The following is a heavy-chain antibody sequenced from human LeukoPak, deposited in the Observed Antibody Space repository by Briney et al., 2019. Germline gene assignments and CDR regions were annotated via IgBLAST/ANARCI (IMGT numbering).Heavy chain of an antibody. CDR3: ARDLSAPWYSLGY. CDR2: IDWSGAAS. V-gene: IGHV3-20*04. J-gene: IGHJ4*02. Sequence: PGGSLRLSCVGAGLSNADYGMSWVRQVPEKGLEWVSGIDWSGAASEYADSVKGRFTISRDNAKNSLYLQMNTLRPEDTGVYYCARDLSAPWYSLGYWGQGTLVTVSS. CDR1: GLSNADYG. D-gene: IGHD2-21*02.